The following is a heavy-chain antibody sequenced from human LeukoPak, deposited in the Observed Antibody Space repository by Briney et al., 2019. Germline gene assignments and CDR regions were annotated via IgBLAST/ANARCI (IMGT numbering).Heavy chain of an antibody. D-gene: IGHD2-2*01. CDR2: ISGSGGST. V-gene: IGHV3-23*01. CDR1: GFTFSSYA. J-gene: IGHJ4*02. Sequence: GGSLRLSCAASGFTFSSYAVSWVRQAPGKGLEWVSAISGSGGSTYYADSVKGRFTISRDNSKNTLYLQMNSLRAEDTAVYYCAKFGGVVPERDWGQGTLVTVSS. CDR3: AKFGGVVPERD.